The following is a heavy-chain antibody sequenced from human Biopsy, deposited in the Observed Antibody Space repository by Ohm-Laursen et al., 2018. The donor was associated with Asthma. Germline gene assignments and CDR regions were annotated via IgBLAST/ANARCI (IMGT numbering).Heavy chain of an antibody. D-gene: IGHD2-8*01. CDR2: INYSGST. Sequence: SQTLSFTCTVSGGSLSSGPYYWSWVRQHPGKGLEWIGYINYSGSTFYSPSLESRVTVSVDTSKNQFSLKLSSVTAADTAVYYCARDLSGYCTSSACYGFDSWGQGTLVTVSS. J-gene: IGHJ5*01. CDR3: ARDLSGYCTSSACYGFDS. CDR1: GGSLSSGPYY. V-gene: IGHV4-31*03.